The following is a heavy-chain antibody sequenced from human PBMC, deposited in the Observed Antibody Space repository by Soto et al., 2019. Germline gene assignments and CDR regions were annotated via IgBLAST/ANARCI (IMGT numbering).Heavy chain of an antibody. J-gene: IGHJ4*02. CDR3: ATGRQMGY. D-gene: IGHD7-27*01. Sequence: DVQVLESGGGLVQPGASLRLSCAASGFTFSNYAMTWVRQAPGKGLEWVSTMSGSGDSTYYADSVKGRFTISRDNSKNTLYLQMNSLRADDWAVYYCATGRQMGYWGQGTLVIVSS. V-gene: IGHV3-23*01. CDR1: GFTFSNYA. CDR2: MSGSGDST.